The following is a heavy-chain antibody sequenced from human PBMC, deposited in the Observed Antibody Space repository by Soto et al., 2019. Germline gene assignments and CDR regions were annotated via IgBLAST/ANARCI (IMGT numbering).Heavy chain of an antibody. V-gene: IGHV1-18*01. Sequence: ASVKVSCKASGYTFTNFGISWVRQAPGQGLEWMGWISAYNGNTNYAQNFQGRVTMTTDTSTSTAYMELRSLRSDDTAVYYCAGDSGGSYYYDSSGYYSCDYWGQGTLVTVSS. D-gene: IGHD3-22*01. CDR3: AGDSGGSYYYDSSGYYSCDY. CDR2: ISAYNGNT. CDR1: GYTFTNFG. J-gene: IGHJ4*02.